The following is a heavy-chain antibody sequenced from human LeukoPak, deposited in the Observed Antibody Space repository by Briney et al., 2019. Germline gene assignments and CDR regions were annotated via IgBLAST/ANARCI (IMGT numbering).Heavy chain of an antibody. J-gene: IGHJ6*03. Sequence: PSETLSLTCTVSGDSLSSGSYYWPWVRQTAGKGLEWIGRIYYSGNINYNPSLRSRVTISVDTSKNQFSLNIYSLTAADTAVYFCARGVVTQRYYMDVWGTGTTVTVSS. V-gene: IGHV4-61*02. CDR2: IYYSGNI. CDR3: ARGVVTQRYYMDV. CDR1: GDSLSSGSYY. D-gene: IGHD3-22*01.